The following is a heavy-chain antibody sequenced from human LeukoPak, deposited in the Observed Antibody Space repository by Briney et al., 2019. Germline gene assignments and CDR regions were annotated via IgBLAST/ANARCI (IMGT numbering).Heavy chain of an antibody. CDR3: AREGGKGLIGISGWYDDYYYYGMDV. D-gene: IGHD6-19*01. V-gene: IGHV3-66*01. CDR2: IYSGGST. Sequence: GGSLRLSCAASGFTVSSNYMSWVRQAPGKGLEWVSVIYSGGSTYYADSVKGRFTISRDNSKNTLYLQMNSLRAEDTAVYYCAREGGKGLIGISGWYDDYYYYGMDVWGQGTTVTVSS. J-gene: IGHJ6*02. CDR1: GFTVSSNY.